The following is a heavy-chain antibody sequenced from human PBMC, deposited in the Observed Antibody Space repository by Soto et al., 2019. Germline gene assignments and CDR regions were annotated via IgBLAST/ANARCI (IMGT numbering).Heavy chain of an antibody. CDR1: GVSFSGYY. CDR2: INHRGST. J-gene: IGHJ5*02. V-gene: IGHV4-34*01. CDR3: ARDHYGPGWFDP. Sequence: SETLSLTCAVYGVSFSGYYWSWIRQPPGKGLEWIGEINHRGSTNYNPSLKSRVTISVDSSKNQFSLKLSSVTAEDTAVYYCARDHYGPGWFDPWGQGTLVTVSS. D-gene: IGHD3-10*01.